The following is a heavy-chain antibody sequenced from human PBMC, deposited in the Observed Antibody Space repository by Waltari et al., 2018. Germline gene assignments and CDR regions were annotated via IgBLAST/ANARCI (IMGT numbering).Heavy chain of an antibody. CDR1: GGSISSYY. J-gene: IGHJ4*02. CDR2: IYYSGST. CDR3: ARMEKGISTPPDY. D-gene: IGHD3-3*01. V-gene: IGHV4-59*01. Sequence: QVQLQESGPGLVKPSETLSLTCTVSGGSISSYYWSWIRQPPGKGLEWIGYIYYSGSTNYTPALKSRVTISVDTAKSQCSRKLSSVTAADTAVYYCARMEKGISTPPDYWGQGTLVTVSS.